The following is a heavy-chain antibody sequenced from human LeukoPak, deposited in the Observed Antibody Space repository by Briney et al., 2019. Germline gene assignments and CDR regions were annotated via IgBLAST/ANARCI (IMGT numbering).Heavy chain of an antibody. CDR2: IGNSGGST. J-gene: IGHJ4*02. CDR3: AKDHHCDYSQDYFDF. Sequence: GGSLRLSCAASGFTFSSYAMIWVRQAPGKGLEWVSAIGNSGGSTFYADSVKGRFTISRDNSKNTLLLQMNSLRTEDTAVYYCAKDHHCDYSQDYFDFWGQGTLVTVSS. V-gene: IGHV3-23*01. D-gene: IGHD4-17*01. CDR1: GFTFSSYA.